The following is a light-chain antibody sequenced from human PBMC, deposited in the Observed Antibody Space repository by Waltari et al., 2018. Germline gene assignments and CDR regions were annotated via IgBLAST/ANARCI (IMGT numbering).Light chain of an antibody. CDR3: QQYDAYPYT. Sequence: DIQMTQFPATLSASVGDRVTITCRASQSISDWLAWFQQKPGKAPKLLIYKASTLHTGVPSRFSGSGSGSEVTLTISSLQADDFATYFCQQYDAYPYTFGQGTKLEI. CDR1: QSISDW. J-gene: IGKJ2*01. V-gene: IGKV1-5*03. CDR2: KAS.